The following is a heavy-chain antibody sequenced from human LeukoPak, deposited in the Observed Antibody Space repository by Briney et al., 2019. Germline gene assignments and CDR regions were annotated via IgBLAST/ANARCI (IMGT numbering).Heavy chain of an antibody. CDR1: GYTFTYRY. CDR3: ARVAPNRRYCSGGSCLNYFDY. D-gene: IGHD2-15*01. CDR2: ITPFNGNT. V-gene: IGHV1-45*02. J-gene: IGHJ4*02. Sequence: SVKVSCKASGYTFTYRYLHWVRQAPGQALEWMGWITPFNGNTNYAQKLQGRVTMTTDKSTSTAYMELRSLRSDDTAVYYCARVAPNRRYCSGGSCLNYFDYWGQGTLVTVSS.